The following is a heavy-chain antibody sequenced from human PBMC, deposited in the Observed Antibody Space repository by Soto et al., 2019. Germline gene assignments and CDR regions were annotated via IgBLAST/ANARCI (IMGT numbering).Heavy chain of an antibody. CDR1: GDTFTDYY. D-gene: IGHD2-21*02. Sequence: QVQLMQSGAEVKKPGASVKVSCKASGDTFTDYYIHWVRQAPGQGLEWMGTVTPSGGHTTYAQHFLGRVTMTRDTSTSTLYMELTSLTSHDTAIYYCARGGHVVVVTAALDYWGQGALVTVSS. J-gene: IGHJ4*02. CDR2: VTPSGGHT. V-gene: IGHV1-46*01. CDR3: ARGGHVVVVTAALDY.